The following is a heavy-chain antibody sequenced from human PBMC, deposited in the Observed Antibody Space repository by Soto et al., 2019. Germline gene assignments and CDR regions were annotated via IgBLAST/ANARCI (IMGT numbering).Heavy chain of an antibody. D-gene: IGHD1-7*01. CDR3: AIETPTDGTTPAFHY. Sequence: QVQLVESGGGEVQPGRSLRLSCAASGFTFSSYGMHWVRQAPGKGLEWVAVISYDGSNKYYADSVKGRFTISRDNSKNTLYLQMNSLRAEDTAVYYCAIETPTDGTTPAFHYWGQGTLVTVSS. J-gene: IGHJ4*02. V-gene: IGHV3-30*03. CDR2: ISYDGSNK. CDR1: GFTFSSYG.